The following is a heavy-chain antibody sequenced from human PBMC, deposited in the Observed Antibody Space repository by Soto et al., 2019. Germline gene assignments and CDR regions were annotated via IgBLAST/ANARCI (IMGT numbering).Heavy chain of an antibody. D-gene: IGHD5-12*01. Sequence: LVIISLSCPVSGASLKTSDWGLIRQPPGKGPEWIGYVYYAGATNYNPSLESRVTISVDTSKNQFSLKLSSVTAADTAVYYCALRLRRHSFDYWGQGIRVTVSS. CDR2: VYYAGAT. J-gene: IGHJ4*02. CDR1: GASLKTSD. CDR3: ALRLRRHSFDY. V-gene: IGHV4-59*12.